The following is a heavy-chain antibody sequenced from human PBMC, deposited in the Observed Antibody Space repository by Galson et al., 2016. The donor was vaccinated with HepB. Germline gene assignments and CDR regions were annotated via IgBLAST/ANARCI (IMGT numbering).Heavy chain of an antibody. CDR2: IYYRSKWNY. CDR3: ATFYYDY. D-gene: IGHD3-10*01. Sequence: CAISVDSVSSNSAAWNWIRQSPSRGLEWLGKIYYRSKWNYDYAVSVKSRITINPDTSKNQFSLQLNSVTPEDTAVYYCATFYYDYWGQGIQVTVSS. CDR1: VDSVSSNSAA. V-gene: IGHV6-1*01. J-gene: IGHJ4*02.